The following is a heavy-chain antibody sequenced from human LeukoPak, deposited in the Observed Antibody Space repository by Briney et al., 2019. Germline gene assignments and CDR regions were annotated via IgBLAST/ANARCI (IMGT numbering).Heavy chain of an antibody. CDR3: ATPERGYSGYDFGS. Sequence: GGSLRLSCAASGFTTSNYYMSWVRQAPGKGLEWVSVIYTGGNTYYTDAVKGRFTISRHNSKNTLYLQMNNLRAEDTAVYYCATPERGYSGYDFGSWGQGTLVTVSS. D-gene: IGHD5-12*01. CDR1: GFTTSNYY. J-gene: IGHJ4*02. V-gene: IGHV3-53*04. CDR2: IYTGGNT.